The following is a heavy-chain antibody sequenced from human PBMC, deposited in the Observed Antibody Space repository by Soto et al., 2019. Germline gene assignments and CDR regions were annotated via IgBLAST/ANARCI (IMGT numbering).Heavy chain of an antibody. V-gene: IGHV3-30*18. CDR3: AKXXXXXXAAKVNWFDP. CDR1: GFTFSSYG. J-gene: IGHJ5*02. CDR2: ISYDGSNK. Sequence: QVQLVESGGGVVQPGRSLRLSCAASGFTFSSYGMHWVRQAPGKGLEWVAVISYDGSNKYYADSVKGRFTISRDNSKNTLYLQMXXLRAEDTAVYYCAKXXXXXXAAKVNWFDPWGQGTLVTVSS. D-gene: IGHD2-15*01.